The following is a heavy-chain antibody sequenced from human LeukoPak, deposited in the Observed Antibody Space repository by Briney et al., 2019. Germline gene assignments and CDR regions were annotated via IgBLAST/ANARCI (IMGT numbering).Heavy chain of an antibody. J-gene: IGHJ4*01. CDR2: IRSKANTYAA. CDR1: GFTFSDSA. V-gene: IGHV3-73*01. Sequence: GGSLRLSCAASGFTFSDSAMHWVRQASGTGLEWVARIRSKANTYAASYAASVKGRFTISRDDSKNTASLQMNSLKTEDTAVYYCMARGDSYGLFDYWGHGTLVTVPS. D-gene: IGHD5-18*01. CDR3: MARGDSYGLFDY.